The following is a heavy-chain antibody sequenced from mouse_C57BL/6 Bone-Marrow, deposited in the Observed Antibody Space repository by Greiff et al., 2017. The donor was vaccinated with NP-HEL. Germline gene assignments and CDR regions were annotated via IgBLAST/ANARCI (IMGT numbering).Heavy chain of an antibody. CDR1: GYTFTSYW. CDR3: ARVGLRRRLYWYFDV. Sequence: QVQLQQPGAELVKPGASVKLSCKASGYTFTSYWMHWVKQRPGRGLEWIGRIGPHSGGTKYNEKFKSKATLTVDKPSSTAYMQLSSLTSEDSAVYYWARVGLRRRLYWYFDVWGTGTSVTVSS. D-gene: IGHD2-4*01. CDR2: IGPHSGGT. V-gene: IGHV1-62-3*01. J-gene: IGHJ1*03.